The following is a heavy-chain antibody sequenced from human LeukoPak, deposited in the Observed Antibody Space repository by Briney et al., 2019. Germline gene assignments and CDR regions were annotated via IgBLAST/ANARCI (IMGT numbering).Heavy chain of an antibody. D-gene: IGHD3-22*01. V-gene: IGHV3-23*01. CDR3: AKGDYYDSSGYEDY. CDR1: GFTFSSYA. J-gene: IGHJ4*02. Sequence: GGSLRLSCAASGFTFSSYAMSWVRQAPGKGLEWVSAISGSGGSTYYADSVKGRFTISRDNSKNTLYLQMNSLRAEDTAVYYCAKGDYYDSSGYEDYWGQGTLVTVSS. CDR2: ISGSGGST.